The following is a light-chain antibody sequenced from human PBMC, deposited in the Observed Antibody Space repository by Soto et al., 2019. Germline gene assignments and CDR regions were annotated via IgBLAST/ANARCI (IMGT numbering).Light chain of an antibody. CDR1: SSDIGAYNY. CDR3: TSWTTSTTMI. V-gene: IGLV2-14*03. Sequence: QSALTQPASVSGSPGQSITLSCTGTSSDIGAYNYVSWYQQHPGKAPKLMIYAVNIRPSGVSNRFSGSKSGNTASLTISGLQAEDEADYYCTSWTTSTTMIFGGGTKLTVL. CDR2: AVN. J-gene: IGLJ2*01.